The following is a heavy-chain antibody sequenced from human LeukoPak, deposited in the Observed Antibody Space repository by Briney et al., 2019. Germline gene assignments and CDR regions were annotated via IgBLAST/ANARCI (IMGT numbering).Heavy chain of an antibody. CDR1: GLTFSTYV. CDR3: ANSEFYVSGKYACLDN. CDR2: IGDDT. D-gene: IGHD3-10*01. J-gene: IGHJ4*02. V-gene: IGHV3-23*01. Sequence: PGGSLRLSCAASGLTFSTYVMNWVRQAPGKGLEWVSTIGDDTYYADSVKGRITVSRDNSRNTMYLQMNFLGVEDTAVYYCANSEFYVSGKYACLDNWGQGTLVTVSS.